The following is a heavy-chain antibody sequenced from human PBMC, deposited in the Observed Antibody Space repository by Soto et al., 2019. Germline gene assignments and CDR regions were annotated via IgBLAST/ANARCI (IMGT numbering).Heavy chain of an antibody. J-gene: IGHJ4*02. CDR3: TRGHRILGWDY. CDR2: MNPDSGDT. CDR1: GYRFPNYD. D-gene: IGHD1-26*01. Sequence: ASVKVSCKASGYRFPNYDINWVRQATGQGPEWMGWMNPDSGDTGYAQEFQGRVTMTRDTSISTAYMELSSLRSEDTAVYYCTRGHRILGWDYWGQGTPVTVSS. V-gene: IGHV1-8*01.